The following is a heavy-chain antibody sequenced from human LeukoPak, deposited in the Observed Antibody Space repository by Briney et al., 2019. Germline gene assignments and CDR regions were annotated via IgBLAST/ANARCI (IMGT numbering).Heavy chain of an antibody. CDR1: GGSISSNY. V-gene: IGHV4-59*08. Sequence: SETLSLTCSVSGGSISSNYWSWFRQPPGKGLEWIGYIYYGGSTTYNPSLKSRVTISVDTSKTQFSLKLTSVTAADTAVYYCATYRSTSGYVDSWGQGTLVTVSS. J-gene: IGHJ4*02. CDR3: ATYRSTSGYVDS. D-gene: IGHD3-22*01. CDR2: IYYGGST.